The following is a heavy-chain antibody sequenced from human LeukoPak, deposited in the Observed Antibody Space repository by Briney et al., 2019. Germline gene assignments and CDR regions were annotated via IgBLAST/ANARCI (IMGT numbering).Heavy chain of an antibody. Sequence: TTSETLSLTCAVYGGSFSGYYWSWIRQPPGKGLEWIREINHSGSTNYNPSLKSRVTISVDTSKNQFSLKLSSVTAADTAVYYCARPFLSGQEDAFDIWGQGTMVTVSS. V-gene: IGHV4-34*01. CDR2: INHSGST. CDR3: ARPFLSGQEDAFDI. D-gene: IGHD3-10*01. J-gene: IGHJ3*02. CDR1: GGSFSGYY.